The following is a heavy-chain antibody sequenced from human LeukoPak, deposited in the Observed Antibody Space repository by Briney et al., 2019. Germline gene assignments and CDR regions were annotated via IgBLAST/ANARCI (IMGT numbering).Heavy chain of an antibody. CDR2: ISYDGTKK. CDR1: GFTFSLYA. CDR3: ASRKDTPHLPDY. V-gene: IGHV3-30-3*01. D-gene: IGHD5-18*01. Sequence: PGGSLRLSCAASGFTFSLYAMHWVRQAPGKGLEWVSVISYDGTKKYYADSVRGRFTISRDNSQNTPYLQMNSLKPEDTAVYYCASRKDTPHLPDYWGQGTLVTVSS. J-gene: IGHJ4*02.